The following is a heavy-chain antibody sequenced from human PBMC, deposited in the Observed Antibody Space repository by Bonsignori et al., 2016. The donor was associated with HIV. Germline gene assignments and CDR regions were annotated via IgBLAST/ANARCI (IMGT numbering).Heavy chain of an antibody. J-gene: IGHJ4*02. CDR2: IYSAGRA. V-gene: IGHV3-66*01. D-gene: IGHD4-11*01. CDR3: SRDHYSHY. Sequence: VRQAPGKGLESVSIIYSAGRAFYADSVKGRFTISRDSSKNTLYLQMNNLRVEDTALYYCSRDHYSHYWGRGTLVTVSS.